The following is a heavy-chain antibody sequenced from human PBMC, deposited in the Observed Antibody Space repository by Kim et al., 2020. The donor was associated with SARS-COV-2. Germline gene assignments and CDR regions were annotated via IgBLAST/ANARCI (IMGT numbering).Heavy chain of an antibody. CDR1: FYTFTSYC. CDR2: ISAYNGNT. V-gene: IGHV1-18*01. CDR3: AREWSGGYFPY. D-gene: IGHD2-15*01. Sequence: SLPFSFNSSFYTFTSYCISWVRQAPGQGLEWMGWISAYNGNTNYAQKLQGRVTMTTDTSTSTAYMELRSLRSDDTAVYYCAREWSGGYFPYWGQGTLVTVSS. J-gene: IGHJ4*02.